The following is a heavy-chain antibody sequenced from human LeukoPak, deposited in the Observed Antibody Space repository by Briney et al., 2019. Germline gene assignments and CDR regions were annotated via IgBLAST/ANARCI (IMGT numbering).Heavy chain of an antibody. CDR1: GGSFSGYY. CDR3: AREPDCSGGSCYARLYYYYGMDV. V-gene: IGHV4-34*01. D-gene: IGHD2-15*01. CDR2: INHSGST. Sequence: SETLSLTCAVYGGSFSGYYWSWIRQPPGEGLEWIGEINHSGSTNYNPSLKSRVTISVDTSKNQFSLKLSSVTAADTAVYYCAREPDCSGGSCYARLYYYYGMDVWGQGTTVTVSS. J-gene: IGHJ6*02.